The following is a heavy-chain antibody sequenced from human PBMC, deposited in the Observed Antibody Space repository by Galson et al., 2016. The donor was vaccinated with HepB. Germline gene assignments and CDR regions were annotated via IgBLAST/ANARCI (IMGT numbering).Heavy chain of an antibody. D-gene: IGHD3-22*01. J-gene: IGHJ4*02. CDR2: VFYDERT. V-gene: IGHV4-61*01. CDR1: GASVSSPTSF. Sequence: ETLSLTCSVSGASVSSPTSFWTWIRQPPGKGLEWIGFVFYDERTGYDPSLKSRVTISLDTSNNQFSLQLNSVTPEDTAVYYCAASYFDSSGYAEGFDYWGQGTLVTVSS. CDR3: AASYFDSSGYAEGFDY.